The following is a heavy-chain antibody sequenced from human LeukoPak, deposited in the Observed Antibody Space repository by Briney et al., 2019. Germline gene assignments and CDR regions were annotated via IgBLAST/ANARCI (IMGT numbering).Heavy chain of an antibody. CDR1: GYTFTGYY. Sequence: ASVKVSCKASGYTFTGYYMHWVRQAPGQGLEWMGRINPNSGGTNYAQKSQGRVTMTRDTSISTAYMELSRLRSDDTAVYYCARDRAGTTRNYYYGMDVWGQGTTVTVSS. CDR3: ARDRAGTTRNYYYGMDV. J-gene: IGHJ6*02. D-gene: IGHD1-1*01. CDR2: INPNSGGT. V-gene: IGHV1-2*06.